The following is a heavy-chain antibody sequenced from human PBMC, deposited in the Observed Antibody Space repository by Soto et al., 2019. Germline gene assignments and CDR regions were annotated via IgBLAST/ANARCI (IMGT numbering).Heavy chain of an antibody. CDR1: NYTFTNYG. CDR2: ISAYNGNT. J-gene: IGHJ4*02. Sequence: QVQLVQSGAEVKKPGASVKVSCKASNYTFTNYGISWVRQAPGQGLEWMGWISAYNGNTNYAQKLQGRVTMTTDTSTSTAYMELRSLRSDDTAVYYCAREGLDYDESSGYYYGPFFDYWGQGTLVTVSS. CDR3: AREGLDYDESSGYYYGPFFDY. D-gene: IGHD3-22*01. V-gene: IGHV1-18*01.